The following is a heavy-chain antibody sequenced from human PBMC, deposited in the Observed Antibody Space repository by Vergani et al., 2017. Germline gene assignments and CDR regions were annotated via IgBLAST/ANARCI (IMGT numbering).Heavy chain of an antibody. CDR1: GGSFSGYY. Sequence: QVQLQQWGAGLLKPSETLSLTCAVYGGSFSGYYWSWIRQPPGKGLEWIGEINHSGSTNYNPSLKSRVTISVDTSKNQFSLKLSSVTAADTAVYYCARQRLVVVAAGNWFDPWGQGTLVTVSS. CDR2: INHSGST. V-gene: IGHV4-34*01. D-gene: IGHD2-15*01. CDR3: ARQRLVVVAAGNWFDP. J-gene: IGHJ5*02.